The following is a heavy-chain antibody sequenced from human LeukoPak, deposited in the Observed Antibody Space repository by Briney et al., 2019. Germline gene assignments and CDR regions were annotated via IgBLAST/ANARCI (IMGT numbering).Heavy chain of an antibody. V-gene: IGHV4-59*01. CDR1: DGAITGYY. Sequence: PSETLPLTCTVSDGAITGYYWGWIRQPPGKGLDWFGHVHYGGSTHYNPSLKSRVTISVDTSKNQFSLKLCSASAADTPVYYCAREYSTSWTYYFDYWGQGGLVTVSS. J-gene: IGHJ4*02. D-gene: IGHD6-13*01. CDR2: VHYGGST. CDR3: AREYSTSWTYYFDY.